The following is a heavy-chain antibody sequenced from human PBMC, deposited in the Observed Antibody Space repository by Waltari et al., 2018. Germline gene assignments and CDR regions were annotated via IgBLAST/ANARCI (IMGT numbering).Heavy chain of an antibody. Sequence: QVKLEQWGTGLLKPSENLSLTCAVDGGPFSGYFWTWIRQPPGKGLEWIGEINDIGTTNYNVSLRSRITRSIDTAKKQFSLILRSVTAADTAVYYCARRGRGYTYSYLPFWAQGTQVTVSS. CDR2: INDIGTT. CDR1: GGPFSGYF. D-gene: IGHD5-18*01. J-gene: IGHJ4*02. CDR3: ARRGRGYTYSYLPF. V-gene: IGHV4-34*01.